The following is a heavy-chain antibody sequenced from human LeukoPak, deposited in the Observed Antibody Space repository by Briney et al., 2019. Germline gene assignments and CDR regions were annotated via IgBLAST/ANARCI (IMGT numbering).Heavy chain of an antibody. V-gene: IGHV3-74*01. CDR1: GFPFSSFW. J-gene: IGHJ4*02. D-gene: IGHD4-23*01. Sequence: GGSLRLSCAASGFPFSSFWTHWVRQAPGNRLVWVSRVSPDGRTTSYADAVQGRFTISRDNAKNTLYLQVNSLRAEDTAVYYCARANPLDGGNLYPFDLWGQGSLVTVSS. CDR3: ARANPLDGGNLYPFDL. CDR2: VSPDGRTT.